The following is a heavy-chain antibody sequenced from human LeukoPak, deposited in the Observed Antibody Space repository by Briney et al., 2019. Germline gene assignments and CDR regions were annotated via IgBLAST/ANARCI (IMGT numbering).Heavy chain of an antibody. V-gene: IGHV1-18*04. Sequence: ASVKVSCKTSGFTFTSSGITWVRQAPGQGLEWMGWISGYNGDTNYALKFQGRISMTTDKSTSTAYMELRSLRSDDTAVYYCARHTSTYFDYWGQGTLVTVSS. CDR1: GFTFTSSG. J-gene: IGHJ4*02. D-gene: IGHD2/OR15-2a*01. CDR3: ARHTSTYFDY. CDR2: ISGYNGDT.